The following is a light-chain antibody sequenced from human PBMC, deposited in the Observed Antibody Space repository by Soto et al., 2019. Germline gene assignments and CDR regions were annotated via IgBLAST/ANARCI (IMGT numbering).Light chain of an antibody. CDR3: SSYAGSNGVV. V-gene: IGLV2-8*01. J-gene: IGLJ2*01. Sequence: QSALTQPPSASGSPGQSVTISCTGTSSDVGGYNYVSWYQQHPGKAPKLMIYEVSKRPSGVPDRFSGSKSGNTASLTVSGLPGEDEADYYCSSYAGSNGVVFGGGTKLTVL. CDR2: EVS. CDR1: SSDVGGYNY.